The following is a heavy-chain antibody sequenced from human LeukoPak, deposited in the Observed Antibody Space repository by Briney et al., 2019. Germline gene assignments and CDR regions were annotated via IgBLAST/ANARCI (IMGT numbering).Heavy chain of an antibody. D-gene: IGHD3-16*02. CDR2: INSDGSST. J-gene: IGHJ4*02. V-gene: IGHV3-74*01. CDR1: GFPFSTFW. CDR3: ARDGLITFGGVIVPYYFDY. Sequence: GGSLRLSCAVSGFPFSTFWMSWVRQAPGKGLVWVSRINSDGSSTNYADSVKGRFTISRDNAKNSLYLQMNSLRAEDTALYYCARDGLITFGGVIVPYYFDYWGQGTLVTVSS.